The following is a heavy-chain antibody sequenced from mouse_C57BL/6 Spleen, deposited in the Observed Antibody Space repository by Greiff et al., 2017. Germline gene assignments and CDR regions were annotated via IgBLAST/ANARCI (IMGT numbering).Heavy chain of an antibody. J-gene: IGHJ3*01. CDR1: GFTFSSYA. D-gene: IGHD2-5*01. V-gene: IGHV5-4*01. Sequence: EVQVVESGGGLVKPGGSLKLSCAASGFTFSSYAMSWVRQTPEKRLEWVATISDGGSYTYYPDNVKGRFTISRDNAKNNLYLQMSHLKSEDTAMYYCARAYDSNTWFAYWGQGTLVTVSA. CDR3: ARAYDSNTWFAY. CDR2: ISDGGSYT.